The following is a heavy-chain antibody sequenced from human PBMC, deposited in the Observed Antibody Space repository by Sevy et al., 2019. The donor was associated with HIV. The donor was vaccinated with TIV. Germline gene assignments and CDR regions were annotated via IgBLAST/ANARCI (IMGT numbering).Heavy chain of an antibody. J-gene: IGHJ5*02. Sequence: GGSLRLSCAASGFTCGNYWMSWVRQAPGKGLEWVASIKQDGSEIYQVDSLKDRLTFSRDNAKNSLYLKMNSLRAEDTAVYYCASPGGKGFDPWGQGTLVTVSS. CDR1: GFTCGNYW. CDR3: ASPGGKGFDP. CDR2: IKQDGSEI. D-gene: IGHD3-16*01. V-gene: IGHV3-7*03.